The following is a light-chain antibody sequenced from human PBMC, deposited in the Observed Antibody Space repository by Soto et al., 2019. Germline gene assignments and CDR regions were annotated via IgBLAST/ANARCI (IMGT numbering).Light chain of an antibody. Sequence: QSALTQPASVSGSPGQSITISCTGTSSDVGSYNLVSWYQHHPGIAPKLIIYEGSKRPSGVSNRFSGSKSGNTASLTISGLQAEDEAEYYCSSYTNINTRACVFGTGTKVTVL. J-gene: IGLJ1*01. CDR3: SSYTNINTRACV. V-gene: IGLV2-14*02. CDR1: SSDVGSYNL. CDR2: EGS.